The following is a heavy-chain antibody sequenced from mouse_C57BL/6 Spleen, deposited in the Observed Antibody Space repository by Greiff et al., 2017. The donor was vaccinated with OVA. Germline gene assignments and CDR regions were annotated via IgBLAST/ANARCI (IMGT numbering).Heavy chain of an antibody. CDR3: ARHEEGYYGYSYYAMDY. D-gene: IGHD2-3*01. J-gene: IGHJ4*01. Sequence: VQLQESGAELVKPGASVKLSCKASGYTFTEYTIHWVKQRSGQGLEWIGWFYPGSGSIKYNEKFKDKATLTAAKSSSNVYMELSRLTAEDSAVYFCARHEEGYYGYSYYAMDYWGQGTSVTVSS. CDR2: FYPGSGSI. V-gene: IGHV1-62-2*01. CDR1: GYTFTEYT.